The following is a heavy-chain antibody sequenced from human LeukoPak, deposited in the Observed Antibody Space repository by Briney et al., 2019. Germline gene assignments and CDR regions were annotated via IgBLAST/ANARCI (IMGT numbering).Heavy chain of an antibody. V-gene: IGHV3-30-3*01. Sequence: GRSLRLSCAASGFTFSSYAMHWVRQAPGKGLEWVAVISYDGSNKYYADSVKGRFTISRDNSKNTLYLQMNSLRAEDTAVYYCARDLIAVAGHYYFDYWGQGTLVTVSS. D-gene: IGHD6-19*01. CDR1: GFTFSSYA. J-gene: IGHJ4*02. CDR2: ISYDGSNK. CDR3: ARDLIAVAGHYYFDY.